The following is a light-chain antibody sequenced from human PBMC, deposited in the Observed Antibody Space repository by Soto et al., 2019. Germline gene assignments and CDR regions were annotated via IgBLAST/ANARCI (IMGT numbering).Light chain of an antibody. J-gene: IGLJ2*01. Sequence: QPVLTQPASVSGSPGHSITISCTGTSSDVGGYNYVSWYQQHPGKVPKLMIYEVSHRPSGVSNRFSGSKSGNTASLTISGLQAEDEATYYCSSYTSSSTPVAFGGGTKLTVL. CDR3: SSYTSSSTPVA. CDR1: SSDVGGYNY. CDR2: EVS. V-gene: IGLV2-14*01.